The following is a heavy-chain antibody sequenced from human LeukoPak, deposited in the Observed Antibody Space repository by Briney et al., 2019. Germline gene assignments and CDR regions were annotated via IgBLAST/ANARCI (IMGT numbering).Heavy chain of an antibody. D-gene: IGHD3-22*01. Sequence: QPGGSLRLSCAASGFTFSDHYMDWIRQAPGKGLEWVGRARNKGRTYTTDYAASVRGRFTISREDSKNSLYLQMNSLKSEDTAVYYCARGPEYYYESSSYYFFDYYFDYWGQGTLVTVSS. J-gene: IGHJ4*02. CDR2: ARNKGRTYTT. CDR1: GFTFSDHY. V-gene: IGHV3-72*01. CDR3: ARGPEYYYESSSYYFFDYYFDY.